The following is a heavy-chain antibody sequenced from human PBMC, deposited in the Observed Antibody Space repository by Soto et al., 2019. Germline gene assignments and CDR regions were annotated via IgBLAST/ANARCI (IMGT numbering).Heavy chain of an antibody. CDR3: ARALSSAAGLYFDY. V-gene: IGHV4-4*07. J-gene: IGHJ4*02. CDR2: IHTTENT. Sequence: SETLSLTCTLSGDSISSYYWRWIRQPAGKGMEWIGRIHTTENTNYNPSLRSRVTMSVDTSNNQFSLKLTSLTAADTAVYYCARALSSAAGLYFDYWGQGTLVTVSA. D-gene: IGHD6-13*01. CDR1: GDSISSYY.